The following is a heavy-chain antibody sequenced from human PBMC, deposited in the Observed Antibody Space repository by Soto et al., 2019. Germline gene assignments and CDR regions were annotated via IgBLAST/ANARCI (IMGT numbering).Heavy chain of an antibody. CDR3: ARDDYIWGSYRYTFDN. J-gene: IGHJ4*02. D-gene: IGHD3-16*02. V-gene: IGHV1-18*01. CDR1: GYTFTSYG. CDR2: ISAYNGNT. Sequence: ASVKVSCKASGYTFTSYGISWVRQAPGQGLEWMGWISAYNGNTNYAQKLQGRVTMTTDTSTSTAYMELRSLRSDDTAVYYCARDDYIWGSYRYTFDNWCQGTPVTVSS.